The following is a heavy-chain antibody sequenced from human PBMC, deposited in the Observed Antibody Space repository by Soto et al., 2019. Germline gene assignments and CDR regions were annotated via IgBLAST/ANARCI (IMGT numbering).Heavy chain of an antibody. J-gene: IGHJ4*02. D-gene: IGHD3-9*01. V-gene: IGHV3-23*01. CDR2: ITGSGDRT. CDR1: GFTFSGCS. Sequence: EVRLLESGGGLVQPGGSLRLSCAASGFTFSGCSMTWVRQAPGKGLEWGSAITGSGDRTYYADSVKGRFTISRDNSNNMVYLQMNSLRAEDSAVYYCAVAIFTAYDYWGQGTLVTVSS. CDR3: AVAIFTAYDY.